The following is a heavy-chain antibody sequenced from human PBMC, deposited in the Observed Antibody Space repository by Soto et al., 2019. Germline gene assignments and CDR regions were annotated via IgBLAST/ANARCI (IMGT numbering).Heavy chain of an antibody. CDR3: AKIPGSGSYPHDY. D-gene: IGHD3-10*01. Sequence: GGSLRLSCAASGFTFSSYGMHWVRQAPGKGLEWVAVISYDGSSKYYADSVKGRFTISRDNSKNTLYLQMNSLRAEDTAVYYCAKIPGSGSYPHDYWGQGTLVTVSS. CDR2: ISYDGSSK. V-gene: IGHV3-30*18. J-gene: IGHJ4*02. CDR1: GFTFSSYG.